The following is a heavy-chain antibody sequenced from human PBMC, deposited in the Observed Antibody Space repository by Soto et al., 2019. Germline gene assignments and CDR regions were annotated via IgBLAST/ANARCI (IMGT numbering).Heavy chain of an antibody. Sequence: GGSLRLSCAASGFTFSSYSMNWVRQAPGKGLEWVSSISSSSSYIYYADSVKGRFTISRDNAKNSLYLQMNSLRAEDTAVYYCARDSLYCSSTSCSGRNWFDPWGQGTLVTVSS. CDR1: GFTFSSYS. CDR3: ARDSLYCSSTSCSGRNWFDP. D-gene: IGHD2-2*01. V-gene: IGHV3-21*01. J-gene: IGHJ5*02. CDR2: ISSSSSYI.